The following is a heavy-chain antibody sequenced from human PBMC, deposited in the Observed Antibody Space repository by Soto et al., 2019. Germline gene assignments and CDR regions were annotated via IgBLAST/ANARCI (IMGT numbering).Heavy chain of an antibody. CDR2: ITGGGDNT. J-gene: IGHJ4*02. Sequence: EVQLLESGGGLVQPGGPLRLSCAASGFTFSSYAMTWVRQAPGKGLEWVSAITGGGDNTYYAGSVKGRFTISRDNFKNTLYLQMNSLRDEDTATYYCAKGSKGFDYWGQGTLVTVSS. CDR3: AKGSKGFDY. CDR1: GFTFSSYA. D-gene: IGHD2-2*01. V-gene: IGHV3-23*01.